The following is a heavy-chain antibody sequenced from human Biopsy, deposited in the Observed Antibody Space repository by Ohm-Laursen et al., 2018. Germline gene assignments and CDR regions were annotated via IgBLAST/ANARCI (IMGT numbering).Heavy chain of an antibody. V-gene: IGHV4-4*07. J-gene: IGHJ2*01. D-gene: IGHD6-19*01. CDR1: GDSTNDYF. Sequence: GTLSLTCSVSGDSTNDYFWSWIRQPAGETLEWIGRIYSSGGSSYNPSLKSRISMSMDTSNNQFSLTLTSVTAADTAVYYCARTPGKAVAGRFLDLWGRGTLVTVSS. CDR3: ARTPGKAVAGRFLDL. CDR2: IYSSGGS.